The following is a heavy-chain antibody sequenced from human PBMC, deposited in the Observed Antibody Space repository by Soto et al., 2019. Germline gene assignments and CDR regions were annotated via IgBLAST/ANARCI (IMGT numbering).Heavy chain of an antibody. CDR2: INAGNGNT. V-gene: IGHV1-3*01. Sequence: ASVKVSCKASGYTFTSYAMHWVRQAPGQRLEWMGWINAGNGNTKYSQKFQGRVTITRDTSASTAYMELSSLRSEDTAVYYCARGIREWLSSGFDPWGQGTLVTVSS. D-gene: IGHD6-19*01. J-gene: IGHJ5*02. CDR3: ARGIREWLSSGFDP. CDR1: GYTFTSYA.